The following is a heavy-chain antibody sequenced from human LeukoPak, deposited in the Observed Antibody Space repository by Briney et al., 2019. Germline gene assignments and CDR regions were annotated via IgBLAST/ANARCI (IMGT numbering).Heavy chain of an antibody. Sequence: GGSLRLSCAASGFTFDDYAMSWVRQAPGKGLEWVSSISSRSSYIYYADSVKGRFTISRDNAKNSLYLQMNSLRAEDTAVYYCAREIRSSSVFDYWGQGTLVTVSS. CDR3: AREIRSSSVFDY. V-gene: IGHV3-21*01. J-gene: IGHJ4*02. CDR1: GFTFDDYA. CDR2: ISSRSSYI. D-gene: IGHD6-6*01.